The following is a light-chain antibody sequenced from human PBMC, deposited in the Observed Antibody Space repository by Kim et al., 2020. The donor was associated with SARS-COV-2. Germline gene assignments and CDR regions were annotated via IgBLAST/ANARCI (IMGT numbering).Light chain of an antibody. CDR1: SSNLGSNY. V-gene: IGLV1-44*01. CDR2: TDN. CDR3: AAWDDGLRGRM. Sequence: GQRVTISCSGSSSNLGSNYVSWYQHLPGTAPKLLIYTDNQRPSGVPDRFSGSKSGTSASLAISGLQSEDEADYYCAAWDDGLRGRMFGGGTKVTVL. J-gene: IGLJ3*02.